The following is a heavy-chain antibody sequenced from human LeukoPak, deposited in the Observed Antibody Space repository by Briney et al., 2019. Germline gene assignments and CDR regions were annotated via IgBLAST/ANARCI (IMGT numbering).Heavy chain of an antibody. CDR2: ISSSSSTI. V-gene: IGHV3-48*04. CDR1: GFTFSSYS. CDR3: ARMNRPYYDILTGSSY. Sequence: PGGSLRLSCAASGFTFSSYSMNWVRQAPGKGLEWVSYISSSSSTIYYAVSVKGRFTISRDNAKNSLYLQMNSLRAEDTAVYYCARMNRPYYDILTGSSYWGQGTLVTVSS. D-gene: IGHD3-9*01. J-gene: IGHJ4*02.